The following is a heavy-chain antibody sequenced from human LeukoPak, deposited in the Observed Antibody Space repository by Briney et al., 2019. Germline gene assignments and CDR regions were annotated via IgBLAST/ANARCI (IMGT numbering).Heavy chain of an antibody. Sequence: QPGGSLRLSCAVSGLTFNNYAMSWVRQAPGKGLEWVSGISGRGASKYYADSVKGRFTISRDNSKNTLYLQMDSLKTEDTAVYYCTGNYYGSGSYADFDYWGQGTLVTVSS. CDR3: TGNYYGSGSYADFDY. J-gene: IGHJ4*02. V-gene: IGHV3-23*01. CDR2: ISGRGASK. D-gene: IGHD3-10*01. CDR1: GLTFNNYA.